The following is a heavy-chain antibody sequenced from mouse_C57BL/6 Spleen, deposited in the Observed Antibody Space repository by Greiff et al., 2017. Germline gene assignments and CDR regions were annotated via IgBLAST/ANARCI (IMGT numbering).Heavy chain of an antibody. D-gene: IGHD3-2*02. CDR3: ARVETAQAHAMDY. V-gene: IGHV1-52*01. CDR1: GYTFTSYW. J-gene: IGHJ2*01. CDR2: IDPSDSET. Sequence: QVQLQQPGAELVRPGSSVKLSCKASGYTFTSYWMHWVKQRPIQGLEWIGNIDPSDSETHYNQKFKDKATLTVDKSSSTAYMQLSSLTSEDSAVYYCARVETAQAHAMDYWGQGTTLTVSS.